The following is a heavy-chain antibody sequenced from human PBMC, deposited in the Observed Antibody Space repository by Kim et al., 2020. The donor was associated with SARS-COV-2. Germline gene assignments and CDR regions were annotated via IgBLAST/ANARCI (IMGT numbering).Heavy chain of an antibody. CDR1: GFALRRHA. CDR3: ARRKLTMGGQEALDV. D-gene: IGHD1-26*01. CDR2: ISKDGDYK. Sequence: GGSLRLSCEASGFALRRHAAHWVRQAPGEGPEWVALISKDGDYKYYADSVKGRFMISRDNSKNTLYLIMNSLRLNDTAMYFCARRKLTMGGQEALDVWG. V-gene: IGHV3-30*04. J-gene: IGHJ6*02.